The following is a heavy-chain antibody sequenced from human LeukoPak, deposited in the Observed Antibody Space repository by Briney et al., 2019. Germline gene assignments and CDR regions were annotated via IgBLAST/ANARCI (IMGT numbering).Heavy chain of an antibody. CDR2: ISSSSSYI. CDR3: AKSLLTTASGTGRAFDI. CDR1: GFTFSSYS. V-gene: IGHV3-21*04. Sequence: GGSLRLSCAASGFTFSSYSMNWVRQAPGKGLEWVSSISSSSSYIYYADSVKGRFTISRDNSKNTLYLQMNSLRAEDTAEYYCAKSLLTTASGTGRAFDIWGQGTMVTVSS. J-gene: IGHJ3*02. D-gene: IGHD1-26*01.